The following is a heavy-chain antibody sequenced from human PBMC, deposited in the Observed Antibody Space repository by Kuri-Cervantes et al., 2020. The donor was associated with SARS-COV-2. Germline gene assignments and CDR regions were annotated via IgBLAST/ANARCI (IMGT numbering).Heavy chain of an antibody. CDR1: GYTFTSYG. CDR2: ISAYNGST. J-gene: IGHJ4*02. V-gene: IGHV1-18*01. CDR3: AREKLRYFDWSKPPTPEYYFDY. D-gene: IGHD3-9*01. Sequence: ASVKVSCKASGYTFTSYGISWVRQAPGQGLEWMGWISAYNGSTNYAQKLQGRVTMTTDTSTSTAYMELRSLRSDDTAVYYRAREKLRYFDWSKPPTPEYYFDYWGQGTLVTVSS.